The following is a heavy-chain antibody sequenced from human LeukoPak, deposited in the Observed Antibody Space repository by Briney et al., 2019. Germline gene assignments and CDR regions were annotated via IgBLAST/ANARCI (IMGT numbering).Heavy chain of an antibody. CDR1: GCTISSYY. D-gene: IGHD2-2*01. V-gene: IGHV4-59*12. CDR3: ARGEVVVAPAADAFDI. Sequence: ETLSLTCTVSGCTISSYYWSWIRQPPGKGLEWIGYFYRSGSTYYNPSLKSRVTISVDRSKNQFSLKLSSVTAADTAVYYCARGEVVVAPAADAFDIWGQGAMVTVSS. J-gene: IGHJ3*02. CDR2: FYRSGST.